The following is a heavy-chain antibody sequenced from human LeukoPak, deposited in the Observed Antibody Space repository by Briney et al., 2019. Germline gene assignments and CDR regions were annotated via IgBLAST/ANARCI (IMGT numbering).Heavy chain of an antibody. J-gene: IGHJ4*02. D-gene: IGHD3-22*01. V-gene: IGHV3-48*03. CDR3: ARGPHSSGYYGHYFDY. CDR1: GFNLNSYE. CDR2: ISGSGSTI. Sequence: GGSLRLSRAASGFNLNSYEMNRVRQAPGTGLEWVSYISGSGSTIYYADSVKGRFAISRDNAKNSLYLQMNSLRAEDTAVYYCARGPHSSGYYGHYFDYWGQGTLVTVSS.